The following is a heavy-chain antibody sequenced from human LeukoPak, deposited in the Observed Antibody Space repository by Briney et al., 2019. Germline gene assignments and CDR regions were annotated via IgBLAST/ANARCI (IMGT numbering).Heavy chain of an antibody. V-gene: IGHV1-8*01. J-gene: IGHJ4*02. CDR1: GYTFTSYD. CDR2: MNPNSGNT. D-gene: IGHD4-23*01. Sequence: ASVKVSCKASGYTFTSYDINWVRQATGQGLEWMGWMNPNSGNTGYAQKFQGRVTMTRNTSISTAYMELSSLRSEDTAVYYCFLLRSKRKDDYGGNHIDYWGQGTLVTVSS. CDR3: FLLRSKRKDDYGGNHIDY.